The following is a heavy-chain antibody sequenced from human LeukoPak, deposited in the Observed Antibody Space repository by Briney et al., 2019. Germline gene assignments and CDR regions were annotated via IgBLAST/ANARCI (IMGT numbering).Heavy chain of an antibody. J-gene: IGHJ3*02. CDR3: AREPTVVTQPSDAFDI. CDR1: GGSISSGDYY. Sequence: SETLSLTCTVSGGSISSGDYYWSWIRQPPGTGLEWLGYIYYSGSTYYNPSPKSRVTISVDTSKNQFSLKLSSVTAADTAVYYCAREPTVVTQPSDAFDIWGQGTMVTVSS. D-gene: IGHD4-23*01. CDR2: IYYSGST. V-gene: IGHV4-30-4*01.